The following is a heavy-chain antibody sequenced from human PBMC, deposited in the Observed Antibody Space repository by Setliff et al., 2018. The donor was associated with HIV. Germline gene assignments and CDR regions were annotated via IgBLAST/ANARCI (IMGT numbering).Heavy chain of an antibody. D-gene: IGHD6-19*01. V-gene: IGHV4-59*11. CDR2: VYYSGSA. J-gene: IGHJ3*02. Sequence: SETLSLTCTVSGDSISSHYWSWIRQPPGKGLEWIGSVYYSGSANYNPSLKSRVTISVDTSKNQFSLRLSSVTAADTAVYYCARGRINYSSAWYVDHDVFDIWGQGAMVTVSS. CDR3: ARGRINYSSAWYVDHDVFDI. CDR1: GDSISSHY.